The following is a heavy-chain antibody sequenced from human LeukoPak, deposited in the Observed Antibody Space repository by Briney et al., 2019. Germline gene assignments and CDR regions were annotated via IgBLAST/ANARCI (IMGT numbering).Heavy chain of an antibody. V-gene: IGHV3-11*01. CDR2: ISSSGSTI. CDR1: GFTFSDYY. Sequence: GGSLRLSCAASGFTFSDYYVRWIRQAPGKGLEWVSYISSSGSTIYYAASVKGRFPISRDNAKNSLYLQMNSLRAEDTAVYYCARYSSTRGYVDYWGQGTLVTVSS. J-gene: IGHJ4*02. CDR3: ARYSSTRGYVDY. D-gene: IGHD6-13*01.